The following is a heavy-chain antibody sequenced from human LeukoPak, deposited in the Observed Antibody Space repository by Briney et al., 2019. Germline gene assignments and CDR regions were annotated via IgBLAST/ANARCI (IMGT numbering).Heavy chain of an antibody. V-gene: IGHV4-34*01. J-gene: IGHJ4*02. CDR2: IYESGTT. CDR3: ARGAWATRLAS. CDR1: GESLNSYY. D-gene: IGHD2-15*01. Sequence: ASETLSLTCAVYGESLNSYYWSWVCQPPGEGLEWIGEIYESGTTKYNPSLKSRVAISMVPSKQQFSLRLSSVTAADTAVYYCARGAWATRLASWGLGTPVIVSS.